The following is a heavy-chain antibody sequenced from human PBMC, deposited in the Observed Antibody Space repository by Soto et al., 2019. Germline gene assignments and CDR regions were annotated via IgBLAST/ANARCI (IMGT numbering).Heavy chain of an antibody. Sequence: QAGGSLRLSCAASGFTFSSYSMHWVRQAPGKGLEWVAVISYDGSNKYYADSVKGRFTVSRDNSKNTLYLQMNSLRPEDTAVYYCAALPSRVVPAAGEENLFDPWGQGTLVTVSS. CDR2: ISYDGSNK. CDR3: AALPSRVVPAAGEENLFDP. V-gene: IGHV3-30-3*01. J-gene: IGHJ5*02. CDR1: GFTFSSYS. D-gene: IGHD2-2*01.